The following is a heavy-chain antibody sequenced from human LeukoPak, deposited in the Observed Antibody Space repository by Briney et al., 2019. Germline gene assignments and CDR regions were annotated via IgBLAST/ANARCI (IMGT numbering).Heavy chain of an antibody. CDR3: ARARFIGSHYRRKEKTAFDI. D-gene: IGHD2-15*01. CDR1: GGSFSGYY. CDR2: INHSGST. Sequence: PSETLSLTCAVYGGSFSGYYWSWIRQPPGKGLEWIGEINHSGSTNYNPSLKSRVTISVDTSKNQFSLKLSSVTAADTAVYYCARARFIGSHYRRKEKTAFDIWGQGTMVTVSS. V-gene: IGHV4-34*01. J-gene: IGHJ3*02.